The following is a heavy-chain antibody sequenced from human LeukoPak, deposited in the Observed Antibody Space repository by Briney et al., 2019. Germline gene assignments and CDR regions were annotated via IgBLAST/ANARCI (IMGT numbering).Heavy chain of an antibody. CDR1: GFTFSSYA. J-gene: IGHJ4*02. V-gene: IGHV3-23*01. CDR2: ISDTGSIT. Sequence: GGSLRLSCAASGFTFSSYAMSWVRQAPGKGLEWVSAISDTGSITYYVDSVKGRFTISRDNSKNTVFLQMNSLRAEDTALYYCAKVEGVAGPGDYWGQGTLVTVSS. D-gene: IGHD6-19*01. CDR3: AKVEGVAGPGDY.